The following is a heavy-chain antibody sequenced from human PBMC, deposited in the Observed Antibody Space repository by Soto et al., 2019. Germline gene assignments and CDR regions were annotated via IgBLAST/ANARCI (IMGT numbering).Heavy chain of an antibody. CDR2: ISYDGSNK. Sequence: QVQLVESGGGVVQPGRSLRLSCAASGFTFSSYGMHWVRQAPGKGLEWVAVISYDGSNKYYADSVKGRFTISRDNSKNTLYLQMNSLRAEDTAVYYCAKDLYGDTLDGMDVWGQGTTVTGSS. V-gene: IGHV3-30*18. CDR1: GFTFSSYG. D-gene: IGHD4-17*01. CDR3: AKDLYGDTLDGMDV. J-gene: IGHJ6*02.